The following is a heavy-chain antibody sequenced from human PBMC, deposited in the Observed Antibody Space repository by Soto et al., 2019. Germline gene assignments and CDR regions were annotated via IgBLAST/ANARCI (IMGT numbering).Heavy chain of an antibody. J-gene: IGHJ5*02. CDR3: ARANYYGNYGSSWFEP. CDR1: GYTFTSYG. Sequence: QVQLVQSGAEVKKPGASVKVSCKASGYTFTSYGISWLRQAPGQALEWMGWISAYNGNTNYAQKLQGRVTMTTDTSPSPAYMELRGLRSDDTAVYYCARANYYGNYGSSWFEPWGQGTLVTVSS. D-gene: IGHD4-17*01. V-gene: IGHV1-18*01. CDR2: ISAYNGNT.